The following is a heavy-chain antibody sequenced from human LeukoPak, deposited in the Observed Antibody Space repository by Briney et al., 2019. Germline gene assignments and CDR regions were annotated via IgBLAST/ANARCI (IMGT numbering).Heavy chain of an antibody. D-gene: IGHD6-6*01. CDR1: GFTFSSYA. CDR3: AKETSSSFDY. J-gene: IGHJ4*02. CDR2: ISGSGGST. V-gene: IGHV3-23*01. Sequence: PGGSLRLSCAASGFTFSSYAMNWVRQAPGKGLEWGSAISGSGGSTNYADSVKGRFTISRDDSKNTLYLQMNSLRAEDTAVYYCAKETSSSFDYWGQGTLVTVSS.